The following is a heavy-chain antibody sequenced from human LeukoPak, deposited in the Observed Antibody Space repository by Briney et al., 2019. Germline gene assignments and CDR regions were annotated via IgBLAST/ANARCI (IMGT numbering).Heavy chain of an antibody. CDR1: GFTFSGSA. Sequence: PGGSLRLSCAASGFTFSGSAMHWVRQASGKGLEWVGRIRSKANSYATAYAASVKGRFTISRDDSKNTAYLQMNSLKTEDTAVYYCTGEGISNYPYWGQGTLVTVSS. D-gene: IGHD4-11*01. V-gene: IGHV3-73*01. J-gene: IGHJ4*02. CDR2: IRSKANSYAT. CDR3: TGEGISNYPY.